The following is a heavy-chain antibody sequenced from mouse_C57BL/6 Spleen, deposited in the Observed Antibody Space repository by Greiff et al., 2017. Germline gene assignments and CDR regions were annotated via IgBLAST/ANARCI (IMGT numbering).Heavy chain of an antibody. CDR2: INPNNGGT. J-gene: IGHJ4*01. Sequence: EVKLVESGPELVKPGASVKMSCKASGYTFTDYNMHWVKQSHGKSLEWIGYINPNNGGTSYNQKYKGKATLTVNKSSSTAYMELRSLTSEDSAVYYCARALLLREAMDYWGQGTSVTVSS. CDR3: ARALLLREAMDY. V-gene: IGHV1-22*01. CDR1: GYTFTDYN. D-gene: IGHD1-1*01.